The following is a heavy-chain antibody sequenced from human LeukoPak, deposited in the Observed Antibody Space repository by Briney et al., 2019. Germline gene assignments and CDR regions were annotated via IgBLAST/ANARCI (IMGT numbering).Heavy chain of an antibody. CDR3: ARVEYREYYYGSGSYYDVDGMDV. CDR2: MNPNSGNT. CDR1: GYTFTSYD. V-gene: IGHV1-8*01. J-gene: IGHJ6*02. Sequence: ASVKVSCEASGYTFTSYDINWVRQATGQGLEWMGWMNPNSGNTGYAQKFQGRVTMTRNTSISTAYVELSSLRSEDTAVYYCARVEYREYYYGSGSYYDVDGMDVWGQGTTVTVS. D-gene: IGHD3-10*01.